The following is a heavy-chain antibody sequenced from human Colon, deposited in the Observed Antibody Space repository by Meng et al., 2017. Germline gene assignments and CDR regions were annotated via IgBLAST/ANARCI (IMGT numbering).Heavy chain of an antibody. CDR2: IRSKGHGGTT. CDR3: SRVKDYHDTSGYYFPFDY. J-gene: IGHJ4*02. Sequence: GESLKISCTASGFTFGDYAMSWFRQAPGKGLEWVGFIRSKGHGGTTEYAASVKGRFTISRDDSKSIAYLQMNSLKTEDTALYYCSRVKDYHDTSGYYFPFDYWGQGTLVTVSS. V-gene: IGHV3-49*03. CDR1: GFTFGDYA. D-gene: IGHD3-22*01.